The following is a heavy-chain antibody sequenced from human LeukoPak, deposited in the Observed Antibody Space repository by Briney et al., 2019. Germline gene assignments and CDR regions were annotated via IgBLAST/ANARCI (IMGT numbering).Heavy chain of an antibody. D-gene: IGHD2-15*01. CDR3: AKDTGYCSGGSCYVLWLLDY. Sequence: PGGSLRLSCAASGFTFSSYGMHWVRQAPGKGLEWVAFIRYDGSNKYYADSVKGRFTISRDNSKNTLYLQMNSLRAEDTAVYYCAKDTGYCSGGSCYVLWLLDYWGQGTLVTVSS. J-gene: IGHJ4*02. CDR1: GFTFSSYG. V-gene: IGHV3-30*02. CDR2: IRYDGSNK.